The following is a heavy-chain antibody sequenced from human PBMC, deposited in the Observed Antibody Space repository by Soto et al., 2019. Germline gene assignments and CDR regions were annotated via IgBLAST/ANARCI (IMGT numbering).Heavy chain of an antibody. CDR3: ARAVAATLDPNWYYELNAFDI. Sequence: ASVKVSCKASGYTFTSYYMHWVRQAPGQGLEWMGIINPSGGSTSYAQKFQGRVTMTRDTSTSTVYMELSSLRSEDTAVYYCARAVAATLDPNWYYELNAFDIWGQGTRVTVAS. V-gene: IGHV1-46*01. CDR2: INPSGGST. D-gene: IGHD2-15*01. CDR1: GYTFTSYY. J-gene: IGHJ3*02.